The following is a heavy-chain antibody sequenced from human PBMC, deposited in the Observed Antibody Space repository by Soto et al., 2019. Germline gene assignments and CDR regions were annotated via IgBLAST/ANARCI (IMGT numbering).Heavy chain of an antibody. J-gene: IGHJ5*01. CDR3: AKDRDPDGIWTFDS. D-gene: IGHD3-9*01. V-gene: IGHV3-23*01. CDR1: GFTFRTFT. CDR2: IIGGDGDK. Sequence: EVQLLEHGGQLVQPGESLRLSCAASGFTFRTFTMNWVRQAPGKGLEWVSGIIGGDGDKFYSDSVKGRFTISRDNSKDMLFLQMSSLRVGDTAVYYCAKDRDPDGIWTFDSLGQGTLVTVSS.